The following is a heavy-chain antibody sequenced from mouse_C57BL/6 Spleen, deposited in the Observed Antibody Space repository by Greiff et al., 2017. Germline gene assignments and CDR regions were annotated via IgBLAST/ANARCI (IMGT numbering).Heavy chain of an antibody. Sequence: QVQLQQPGAELVMPGASVKLSCKASGYTFTSYWMHWVKQRPGQGLAWIGEIDPSDSYTNYNQKFKGKSTLTVDKSSSTDYRQLSSLTSEDSAGYYCARMHYAMDYWGQGTSVTVSS. CDR3: ARMHYAMDY. J-gene: IGHJ4*01. CDR1: GYTFTSYW. V-gene: IGHV1-69*01. CDR2: IDPSDSYT.